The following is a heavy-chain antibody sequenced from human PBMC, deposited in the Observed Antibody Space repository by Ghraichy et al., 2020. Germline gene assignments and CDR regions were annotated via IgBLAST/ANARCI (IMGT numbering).Heavy chain of an antibody. Sequence: ASVKVSCKASGYTFTGYYMHWVRQAPGQGLEWMGRINPNSGGTNYAQKFQGRVTMTRDTSISTAYMELSRLRSDDTAVYYCARTGGGRRIVVVPAATPYYYYYMDVWGKGTTVTVSS. V-gene: IGHV1-2*06. D-gene: IGHD2-2*01. CDR1: GYTFTGYY. CDR2: INPNSGGT. J-gene: IGHJ6*03. CDR3: ARTGGGRRIVVVPAATPYYYYYMDV.